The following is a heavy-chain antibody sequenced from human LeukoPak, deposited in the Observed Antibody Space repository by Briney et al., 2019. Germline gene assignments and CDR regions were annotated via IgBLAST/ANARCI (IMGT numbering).Heavy chain of an antibody. V-gene: IGHV3-23*01. CDR3: ASVDYYGSGNYYNDVDY. J-gene: IGHJ4*02. D-gene: IGHD3-10*01. Sequence: PGGSLRLSCAGSGFAFGTYAMSWVRQAPGMGLEWVSSISADGQVTYYADSVEGRFTVSRDNAKNSLYLQMNSLRAEDTALYYCASVDYYGSGNYYNDVDYWGQGTLVTVSS. CDR2: ISADGQVT. CDR1: GFAFGTYA.